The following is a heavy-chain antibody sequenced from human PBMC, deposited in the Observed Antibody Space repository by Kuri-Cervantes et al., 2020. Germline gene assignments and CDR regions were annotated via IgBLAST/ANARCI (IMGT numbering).Heavy chain of an antibody. CDR1: GFTVSSNY. V-gene: IGHV3-53*01. CDR2: IYSGGST. Sequence: GGSLRLSCAASGFTVSSNYMSWVRQAPGKGLEWVSVIYSGGSTYYADSVKGRFTISRDNSKNTLYLQMNSLRAEDTAVYYCAKVAPIVGAHKRGAFDIWGQGTMVTVSS. CDR3: AKVAPIVGAHKRGAFDI. J-gene: IGHJ3*02. D-gene: IGHD1-26*01.